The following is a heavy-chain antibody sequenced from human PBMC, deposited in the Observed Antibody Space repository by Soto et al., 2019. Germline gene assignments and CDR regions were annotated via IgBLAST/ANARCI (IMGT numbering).Heavy chain of an antibody. V-gene: IGHV4-59*01. CDR3: ARVNRQDAFDI. CDR2: IYYSGST. CDR1: GGSISSYY. J-gene: IGHJ3*02. Sequence: SETLSPTCTVSGGSISSYYWSWIRQPPGKGLEWIGYIYYSGSTNYNPSLKSRVTISVDTSKNQFSLKLSSVAAADTAVYYCARVNRQDAFDIWGQGTMVTVSS.